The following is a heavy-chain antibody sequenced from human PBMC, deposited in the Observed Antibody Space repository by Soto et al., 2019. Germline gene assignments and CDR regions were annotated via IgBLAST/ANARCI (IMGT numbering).Heavy chain of an antibody. J-gene: IGHJ5*02. V-gene: IGHV3-33*01. CDR1: GFTLNNYG. D-gene: IGHD2-21*01. Sequence: QVQLVEYGGGVVQPGRSLRLSCAASGFTLNNYGMHWVHQAPGMGLEWVAVISSDGSKEFYGDSVKGRFTIYRDNSKDILYLQMNSLRVEDTAVYYCARDRQYSGDNWFDPWGQGTLVTVSS. CDR3: ARDRQYSGDNWFDP. CDR2: ISSDGSKE.